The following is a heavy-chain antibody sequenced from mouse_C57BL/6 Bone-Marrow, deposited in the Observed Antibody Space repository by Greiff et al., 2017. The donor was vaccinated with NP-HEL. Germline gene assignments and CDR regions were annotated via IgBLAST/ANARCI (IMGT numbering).Heavy chain of an antibody. Sequence: VQLQQPGAELVKPGASVKMSCKASGYTFTSYWITWVKQRPGQGLEWIGDIYPGSGSPNYNEKFKSKATLTVDTSSSTAYMQHSSLTSEDSAGYYCARGDYDDGAWFADWGQGTLVTVSA. CDR3: ARGDYDDGAWFAD. CDR2: IYPGSGSP. CDR1: GYTFTSYW. J-gene: IGHJ3*01. V-gene: IGHV1-55*01. D-gene: IGHD2-4*01.